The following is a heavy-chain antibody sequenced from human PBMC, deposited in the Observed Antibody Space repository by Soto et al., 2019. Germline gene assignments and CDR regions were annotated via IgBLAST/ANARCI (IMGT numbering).Heavy chain of an antibody. Sequence: RGGSLRLSCAASGFTFSDYYMSWIRQAPGKGLEWVPYISSSSSYTNYADSVKGRFTISRDNAKNSLYLQMNSLRAEDTAVYYCARELRFLEWLSAPHDAFDIWGQGTMVTVSS. CDR3: ARELRFLEWLSAPHDAFDI. CDR2: ISSSSSYT. CDR1: GFTFSDYY. J-gene: IGHJ3*02. D-gene: IGHD3-3*01. V-gene: IGHV3-11*06.